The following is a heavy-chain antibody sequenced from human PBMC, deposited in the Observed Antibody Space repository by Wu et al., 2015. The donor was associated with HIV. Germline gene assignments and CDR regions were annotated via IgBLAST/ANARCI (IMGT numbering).Heavy chain of an antibody. J-gene: IGHJ6*02. Sequence: QVQLQQWGAGLLKPSETLSLTCAVYGGSFSGYYWSWIRQPPGKGLEWIGEINHSGSTNYNPSLKSRVTISVDTSKNQFSLKLSSVTAADTAVYYCARVFTAMAILGPYYYGMDVWGQGTTVTVSS. CDR2: INHSGST. CDR3: ARVFTAMAILGPYYYGMDV. V-gene: IGHV4-34*01. D-gene: IGHD5-18*01. CDR1: GGSFSGYY.